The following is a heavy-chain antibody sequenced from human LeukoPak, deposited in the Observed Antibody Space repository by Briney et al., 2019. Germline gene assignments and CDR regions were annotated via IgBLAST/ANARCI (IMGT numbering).Heavy chain of an antibody. V-gene: IGHV5-51*01. D-gene: IGHD6-19*01. CDR3: ARHLTKRAVAGMGEPIDY. CDR1: GYSFTSYW. CDR2: IYPGDSDT. Sequence: GESLKISCKGSGYSFTSYWIGWVRQMPGKGLEWMGIIYPGDSDTRYSPSFQGQVTISADKSISTAYLQWSSLKASDTAMYYCARHLTKRAVAGMGEPIDYWGQGTLVTVSS. J-gene: IGHJ4*02.